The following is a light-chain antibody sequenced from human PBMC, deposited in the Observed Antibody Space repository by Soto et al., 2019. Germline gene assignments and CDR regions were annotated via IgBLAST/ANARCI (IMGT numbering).Light chain of an antibody. CDR2: DAS. J-gene: IGKJ1*01. CDR3: QQCDSLSPWT. Sequence: DIQMTQSPSTLSASVGDRVTITCRASQSIGSWLAWYQQKPGKAPKLLIYDASRLESGVPSRFSGSGSGTDFTLTLSSLQPGDFATYYCQQCDSLSPWTFGQGTKVEIK. V-gene: IGKV1-5*01. CDR1: QSIGSW.